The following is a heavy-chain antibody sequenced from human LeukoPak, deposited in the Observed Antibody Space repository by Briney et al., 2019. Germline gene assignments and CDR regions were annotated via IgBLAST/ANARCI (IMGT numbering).Heavy chain of an antibody. J-gene: IGHJ4*02. CDR1: GGSISSYY. CDR2: IYYSGST. CDR3: ARRTLPFEY. Sequence: SETLSLTCTVSGGSISSYYWSWIRQPPGKGLEWIGYIYYSGSTNYNPSLKSRVTISVDTSKNQFSLKLSSVTAADTAVYYCARRTLPFEYWGQGTLVTVSS. V-gene: IGHV4-59*01. D-gene: IGHD1-14*01.